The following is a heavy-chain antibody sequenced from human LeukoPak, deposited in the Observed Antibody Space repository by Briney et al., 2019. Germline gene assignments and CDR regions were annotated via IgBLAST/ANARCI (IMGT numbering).Heavy chain of an antibody. V-gene: IGHV1-69*04. CDR1: GGTFSSYA. Sequence: ASVKVSCKASGGTFSSYAISWVRQAPGQGLEWIGRIIPILGIANYAQKFQGRVTITADKSTSTAYMELSSLRSEDTAVYYCARGEGYGDYWGQGTLVTVSS. J-gene: IGHJ4*02. D-gene: IGHD5-24*01. CDR3: ARGEGYGDY. CDR2: IIPILGIA.